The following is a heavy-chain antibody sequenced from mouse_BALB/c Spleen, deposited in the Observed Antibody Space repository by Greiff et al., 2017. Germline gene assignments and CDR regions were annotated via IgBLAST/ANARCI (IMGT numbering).Heavy chain of an antibody. CDR2: ISSGGST. V-gene: IGHV5-6-5*01. J-gene: IGHJ2*01. Sequence: EVKLMESGGGLVKPGGSLKLSCAASGFTFSSYAMSWVRQTPEKRLEWVASISSGGSTYYPDSVKGRCTISRDNARNILFLQMSSLRSEDTAMYYYAREGGDFDYWGQGTTLTVSS. CDR3: AREGGDFDY. CDR1: GFTFSSYA.